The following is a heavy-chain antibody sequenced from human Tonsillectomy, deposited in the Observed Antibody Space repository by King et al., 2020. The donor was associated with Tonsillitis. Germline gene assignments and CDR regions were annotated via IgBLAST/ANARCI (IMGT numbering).Heavy chain of an antibody. CDR2: FSNDGSNK. V-gene: IGHV3-30*14. D-gene: IGHD3-22*01. Sequence: VQLVESGGGVVQPGRSLRLSCAASGFNFSSYAMNWVRQAPGKGLEWVAIFSNDGSNKYYADSVKGRFTISRDNSKNTLYLQMSSLKTEDTAVYYCAREYYYDNSGLDAFDIWGQGTMVAVFS. CDR1: GFNFSSYA. J-gene: IGHJ3*02. CDR3: AREYYYDNSGLDAFDI.